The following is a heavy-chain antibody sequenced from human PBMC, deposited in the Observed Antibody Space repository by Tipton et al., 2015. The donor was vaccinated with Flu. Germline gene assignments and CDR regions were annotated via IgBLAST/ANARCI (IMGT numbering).Heavy chain of an antibody. V-gene: IGHV4-39*07. CDR1: GVSISSSGLY. D-gene: IGHD1-1*01. CDR3: AREGVPSLGWNPDY. Sequence: TLSLTCTVSGVSISSSGLYWGWIRQPPGKGLEWIANIHESGSTHFHPSLKSRVTISLNTSKNQLYLEMTSVTAADTAMYYCAREGVPSLGWNPDYWGQGTQVTVSS. J-gene: IGHJ4*02. CDR2: IHESGST.